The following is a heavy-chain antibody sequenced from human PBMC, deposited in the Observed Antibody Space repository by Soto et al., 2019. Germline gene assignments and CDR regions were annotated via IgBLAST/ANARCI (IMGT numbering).Heavy chain of an antibody. V-gene: IGHV1-18*01. CDR3: ASVPCSSYSGYDCGGEYYYYYDGMDV. D-gene: IGHD5-12*01. CDR2: ISAYNGNT. CDR1: GYTFTSYG. J-gene: IGHJ6*02. Sequence: QVQLVQSGAEVKKPGASVKVSCKASGYTFTSYGISWVRQAPGQGLEWMGWISAYNGNTNYAQKLQGRVTMTTDTSASTAYMELRSMRSDDTAVYYCASVPCSSYSGYDCGGEYYYYYDGMDVWGQGTTVTVSS.